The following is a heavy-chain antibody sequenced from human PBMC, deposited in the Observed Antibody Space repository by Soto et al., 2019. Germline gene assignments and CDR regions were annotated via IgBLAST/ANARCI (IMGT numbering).Heavy chain of an antibody. D-gene: IGHD3-22*01. CDR3: ARVHYYDSSGYSLDY. V-gene: IGHV1-18*01. CDR1: GYTFTSYG. CDR2: IGAYNGNA. Sequence: ASVKVSCKASGYTFTSYGISWVRQAPGQGLEWMGWIGAYNGNANYAQKLQGRVTMTTDTSTSTAYMELRSLRSDDTAVYYCARVHYYDSSGYSLDYWGQGTLVTVSS. J-gene: IGHJ4*02.